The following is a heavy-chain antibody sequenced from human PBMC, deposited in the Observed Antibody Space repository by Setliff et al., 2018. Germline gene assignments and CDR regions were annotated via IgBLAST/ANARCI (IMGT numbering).Heavy chain of an antibody. Sequence: PGGSLRLSCAASGFTFSNYGMHWVRQGPGKRLEWLAVIWYDGSNKFYGDSVKGRFTISRDNSKNTLYLQMDSLRAEDTAVYYCARNWVTAQHYYYGMDVWGQGTTVTVS. J-gene: IGHJ6*02. D-gene: IGHD2-21*02. V-gene: IGHV3-33*01. CDR2: IWYDGSNK. CDR1: GFTFSNYG. CDR3: ARNWVTAQHYYYGMDV.